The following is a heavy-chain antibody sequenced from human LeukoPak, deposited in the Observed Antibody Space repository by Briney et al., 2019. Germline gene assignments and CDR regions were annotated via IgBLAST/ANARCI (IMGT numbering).Heavy chain of an antibody. V-gene: IGHV1-69*13. CDR3: AKHGHIVVVTAIPDYYYYGMDV. CDR2: IIPIFGTA. J-gene: IGHJ6*02. D-gene: IGHD2-21*02. CDR1: GYTFTSYG. Sequence: SVKVSCKASGYTFTSYGIGWVRQAPGQGLEWMGGIIPIFGTANYAQKFQGRVTITADESTSTAYMELSSLRSEDTAVYYCAKHGHIVVVTAIPDYYYYGMDVWGQGTTVTVSS.